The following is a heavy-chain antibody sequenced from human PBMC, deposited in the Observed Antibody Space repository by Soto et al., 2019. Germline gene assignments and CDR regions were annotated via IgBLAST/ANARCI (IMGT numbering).Heavy chain of an antibody. CDR1: GYTFTSYG. CDR3: ARGPYGSGSPSPYNWFDP. V-gene: IGHV1-18*01. J-gene: IGHJ5*02. CDR2: ISAYNGNT. D-gene: IGHD3-10*01. Sequence: ASVKVSCKASGYTFTSYGISWVRQAPGQGLEWMGWISAYNGNTNYAQELQGRVTMTTDTSTSTAYMELRSLRSDDTAVYYCARGPYGSGSPSPYNWFDPWGQGTLVTVSS.